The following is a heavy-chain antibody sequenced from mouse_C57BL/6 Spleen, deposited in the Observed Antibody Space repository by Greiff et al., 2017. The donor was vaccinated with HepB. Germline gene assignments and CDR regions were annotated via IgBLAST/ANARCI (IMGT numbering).Heavy chain of an antibody. CDR2: IDPNSGGT. D-gene: IGHD1-1*01. J-gene: IGHJ2*01. V-gene: IGHV1-72*01. CDR3: ARWGITTVVAGHFDY. Sequence: QVHVKQPGAELVKPGASVKLSCKASGYTFTSYWMHWVKQRPGRGLEWIGRIDPNSGGTKYNEKFKSKATLTVDKPSSTAYMQLSSLTSEDSAVYYCARWGITTVVAGHFDYWGQGTTLTVSS. CDR1: GYTFTSYW.